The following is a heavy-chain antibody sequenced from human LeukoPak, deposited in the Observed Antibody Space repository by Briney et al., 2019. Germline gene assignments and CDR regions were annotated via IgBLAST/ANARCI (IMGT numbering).Heavy chain of an antibody. D-gene: IGHD1-26*01. J-gene: IGHJ4*02. V-gene: IGHV3-23*01. CDR2: ISGRVGST. CDR3: VRDRGTYRPIDY. CDR1: GFTFNTYG. Sequence: GGSLRLSCAASGFTFNTYGMSWVRQAPGKGLEWASAISGRVGSTYYTDSVKGRFTISRDNAQNSLYLQMNSLRAEDTAIYYCVRDRGTYRPIDYWGQGTLVTVSS.